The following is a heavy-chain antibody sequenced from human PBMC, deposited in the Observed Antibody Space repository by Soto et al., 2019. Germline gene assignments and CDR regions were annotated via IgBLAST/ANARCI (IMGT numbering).Heavy chain of an antibody. D-gene: IGHD2-2*01. CDR2: TYYRSKWYN. V-gene: IGHV6-1*01. J-gene: IGHJ6*02. CDR3: ARVLPDASDYYYYYGMGV. CDR1: GDSVSSYSAA. Sequence: SQTLSLTCAISGDSVSSYSAAWNWIRQSPSRGLEWLGRTYYRSKWYNDYAVSVRGRITINPDTSKNQFSLQLNSVTPEDTAVYYCARVLPDASDYYYYYGMGVWGQGTTVTVSS.